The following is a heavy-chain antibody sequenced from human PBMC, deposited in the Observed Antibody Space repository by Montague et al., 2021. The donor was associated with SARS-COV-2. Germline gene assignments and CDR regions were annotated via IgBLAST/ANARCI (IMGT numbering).Heavy chain of an antibody. V-gene: IGHV4-34*01. J-gene: IGHJ2*01. CDR1: GGSFSDYY. CDR3: ARGAPTISMILVVMAVAGWSLDL. CDR2: INHSGST. Sequence: SETRSLTCAVYGGSFSDYYWSWIRQPPGKGLEWIGEINHSGSTNYNPSLRSRVTISVDTHKNQFSLKLSAVTAADTAVYYCARGAPTISMILVVMAVAGWSLDLWGRGPLVTVS. D-gene: IGHD3-22*01.